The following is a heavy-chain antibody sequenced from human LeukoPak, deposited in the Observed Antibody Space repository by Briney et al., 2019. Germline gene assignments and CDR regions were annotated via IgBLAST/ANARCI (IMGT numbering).Heavy chain of an antibody. Sequence: PGGSLRLSCAVSAFTFSSYAMHWVRQAPGKGLEWVAVISYDGSNKYYADSVKGRFTISRDNSKNTLYLQMNSLRAEDTAVYYCARDAVGAPTPLIDYWGQGTLVTVSS. V-gene: IGHV3-30-3*01. D-gene: IGHD1-26*01. CDR1: AFTFSSYA. CDR3: ARDAVGAPTPLIDY. CDR2: ISYDGSNK. J-gene: IGHJ4*02.